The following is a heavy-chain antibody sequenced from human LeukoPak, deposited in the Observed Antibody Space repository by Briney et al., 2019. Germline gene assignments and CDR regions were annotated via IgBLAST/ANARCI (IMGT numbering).Heavy chain of an antibody. CDR3: TTNRRAYYYGMDV. J-gene: IGHJ6*02. D-gene: IGHD1-14*01. Sequence: GGSLRLSCAASGFTFSNAWMSWVRQAPGKGLEWVGRIKSKTDGGTTDYAAPVKGRFTISRDDSKNTLYLQMNSLKTEDTAVYYCTTNRRAYYYGMDVWGQGTTVTVSS. CDR1: GFTFSNAW. V-gene: IGHV3-15*01. CDR2: IKSKTDGGTT.